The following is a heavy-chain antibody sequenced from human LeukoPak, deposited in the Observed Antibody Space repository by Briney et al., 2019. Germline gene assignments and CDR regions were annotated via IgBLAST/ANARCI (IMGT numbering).Heavy chain of an antibody. CDR2: VNPGGGST. CDR1: VYTLTSYY. D-gene: IGHD3-22*01. J-gene: IGHJ4*02. CDR3: AREGSYIGGSGYSY. Sequence: VASVKVSCKATVYTLTSYYIHSVCQAPGQGLEWMGRVNPGGGSTNYEKKCQGTVTMTRDTSTSTVYMELSSLRWEDTAVYSCAREGSYIGGSGYSYWGQGNLVSVSS. V-gene: IGHV1-46*01.